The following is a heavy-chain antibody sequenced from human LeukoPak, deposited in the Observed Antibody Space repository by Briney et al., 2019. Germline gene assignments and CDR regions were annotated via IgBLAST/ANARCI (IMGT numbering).Heavy chain of an antibody. CDR3: ASFEYSSSFFDY. CDR2: IYYSGST. Sequence: SETLSLTCAVSGGSINSDDYSWSWIRQPPGKGLEWIGFIYYSGSTYYNPSLKSRVTISVDTSKNQFSLKLSSVTAADTAVYYCASFEYSSSFFDYWGQGTLVTVSS. J-gene: IGHJ4*02. CDR1: GGSINSDDYS. V-gene: IGHV4-30-2*01. D-gene: IGHD6-6*01.